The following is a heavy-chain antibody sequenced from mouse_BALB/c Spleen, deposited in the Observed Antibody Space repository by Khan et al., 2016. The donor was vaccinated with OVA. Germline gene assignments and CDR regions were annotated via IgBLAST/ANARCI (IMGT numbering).Heavy chain of an antibody. J-gene: IGHJ2*01. V-gene: IGHV1S136*01. Sequence: VQLQQPGPELVKPGASVKMSCKASGSTFTNYVLHWVKQKPGQGLEWIGYINPYNGGTKSTEKFKGKATLTSDKSSITAYVELSSLTSEDSAVYYCARGNWQSYYFDYWGQGTTLTLSS. CDR1: GSTFTNYV. CDR2: INPYNGGT. CDR3: ARGNWQSYYFDY. D-gene: IGHD4-1*01.